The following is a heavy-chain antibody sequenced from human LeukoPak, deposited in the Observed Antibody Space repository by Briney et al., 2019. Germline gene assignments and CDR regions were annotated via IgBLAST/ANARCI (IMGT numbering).Heavy chain of an antibody. CDR2: IWYDGSNK. J-gene: IGHJ4*02. CDR3: ARDHSSGWYSDYFDY. D-gene: IGHD6-19*01. Sequence: GGSLRLSCAASGFTFSEYYMSWIRQAPGKGLEWVAVIWYDGSNKYYADSVKGRFTISRDNSKNTLYLQMNSLRAEDTAVYYCARDHSSGWYSDYFDYWGQGTLVTVSS. V-gene: IGHV3-33*07. CDR1: GFTFSEYY.